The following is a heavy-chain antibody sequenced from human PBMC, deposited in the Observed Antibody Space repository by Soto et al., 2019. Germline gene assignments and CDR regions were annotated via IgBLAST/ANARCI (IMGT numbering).Heavy chain of an antibody. D-gene: IGHD2-21*02. CDR3: ARDQQAVVTIAEIDY. J-gene: IGHJ4*02. Sequence: QVQLVESGGGVVQPGRSLRLSCAASGFTFSSYGMHWVRQAPGKGLEWVAVIWYDGSNKYYADSVKGRFTISRDNSKNTLYLQMNSLRAEDTAVYYCARDQQAVVTIAEIDYWGQGTLVTVSS. CDR1: GFTFSSYG. CDR2: IWYDGSNK. V-gene: IGHV3-33*01.